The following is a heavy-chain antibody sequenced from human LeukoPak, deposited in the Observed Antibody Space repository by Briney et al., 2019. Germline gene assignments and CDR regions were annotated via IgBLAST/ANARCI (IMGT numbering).Heavy chain of an antibody. D-gene: IGHD5-24*01. CDR3: AGLGGDGYNRDFDY. V-gene: IGHV4-38-2*01. J-gene: IGHJ4*02. Sequence: PSETLSLTCAVSGYSISSGYYWGWIRQPPGKGLEWIGSIYYSGSTYYNPSLKSRVTISVDTSKNQFSLKLSSVTAADTAVYYCAGLGGDGYNRDFDYWGQGTLVTVSS. CDR2: IYYSGST. CDR1: GYSISSGYY.